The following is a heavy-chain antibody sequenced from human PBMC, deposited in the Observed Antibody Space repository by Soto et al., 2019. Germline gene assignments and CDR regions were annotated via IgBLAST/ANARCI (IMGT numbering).Heavy chain of an antibody. J-gene: IGHJ4*02. V-gene: IGHV4-4*07. Sequence: SETLSLTCTVSGGSISSYYWSWIRQPAGKGLEWIGRIYTSGSTNYNPSLKSRVTMSVDTSKNQFSLKLSSVTAADTAVYYCAGELSNSPEYFDFWGLGTLVTVYS. CDR1: GGSISSYY. CDR3: AGELSNSPEYFDF. D-gene: IGHD6-6*01. CDR2: IYTSGST.